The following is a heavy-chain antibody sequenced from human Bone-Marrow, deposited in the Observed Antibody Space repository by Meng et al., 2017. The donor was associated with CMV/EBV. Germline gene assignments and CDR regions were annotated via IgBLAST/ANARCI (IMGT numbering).Heavy chain of an antibody. J-gene: IGHJ4*02. Sequence: ASVKVSCKASGYTFSSYEINWVRQAPGQGLEWMGWVSAYNGNTNYAQQFQGRVTMNTDTPTSTGYMELRSLRSDDAAVYYCARGIGSSSWFDYWGQGTLVTVSS. CDR1: GYTFSSYE. V-gene: IGHV1-18*01. D-gene: IGHD6-6*01. CDR2: VSAYNGNT. CDR3: ARGIGSSSWFDY.